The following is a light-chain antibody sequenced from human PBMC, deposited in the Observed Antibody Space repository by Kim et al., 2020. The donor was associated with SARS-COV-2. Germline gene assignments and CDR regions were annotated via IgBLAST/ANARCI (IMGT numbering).Light chain of an antibody. CDR3: QQSYSFPYT. V-gene: IGKV1-39*01. Sequence: DIQMTQSPSSLSASVGERVTITCRASQNISPYLNWYQHKPGKAPKVLIYSASSLQTGVPSRFSGSGSGTDFTLTISSLQPEDFATYYCQQSYSFPYTFGQVTKLEI. CDR1: QNISPY. J-gene: IGKJ2*01. CDR2: SAS.